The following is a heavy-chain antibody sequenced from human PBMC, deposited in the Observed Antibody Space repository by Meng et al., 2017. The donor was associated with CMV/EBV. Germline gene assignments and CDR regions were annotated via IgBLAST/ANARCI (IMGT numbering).Heavy chain of an antibody. CDR1: GGSISSGSYY. CDR2: IYTSGST. CDR3: ARVRGGRIDY. Sequence: QAQLQESGPGLVKPSQTLSLTCTVSGGSISSGSYYWSWIRQPAGKGLEWIGRIYTSGSTNYNPSLKSRVTISVDTSKNQFSLKLSSVTAADTAVYYCARVRGGRIDYWGQGTLVTVSS. V-gene: IGHV4-61*02. J-gene: IGHJ4*02.